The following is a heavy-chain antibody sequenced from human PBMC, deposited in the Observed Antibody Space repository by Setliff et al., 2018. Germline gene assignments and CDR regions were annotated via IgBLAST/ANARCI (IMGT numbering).Heavy chain of an antibody. CDR1: GGSFSGYY. CDR3: ARCWDLVRVNAFDI. Sequence: ASETLSLTCAVDGGSFSGYYWSWIRQSPGKGLEWIGEINYGGFTKCNPSLKSRVTISVDTSKNQFSLKLSSVTAADTAVYYRARCWDLVRVNAFDIWGQGSLVTVSS. D-gene: IGHD1-26*01. J-gene: IGHJ3*02. CDR2: INYGGFT. V-gene: IGHV4-34*01.